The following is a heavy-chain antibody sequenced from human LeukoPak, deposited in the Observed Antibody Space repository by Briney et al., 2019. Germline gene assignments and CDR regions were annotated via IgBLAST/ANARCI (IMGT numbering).Heavy chain of an antibody. Sequence: GGSLRLSCAASVVTFSSYAMGCVRQAPGKGLEWVSAISGSGGSTYYADSVKGRFTISRDNSKNTLYLQMNSLRAEDTAVYYCANATQSSRFDYWGQGTLVTVSS. CDR2: ISGSGGST. CDR1: VVTFSSYA. V-gene: IGHV3-23*01. J-gene: IGHJ4*02. CDR3: ANATQSSRFDY. D-gene: IGHD6-19*01.